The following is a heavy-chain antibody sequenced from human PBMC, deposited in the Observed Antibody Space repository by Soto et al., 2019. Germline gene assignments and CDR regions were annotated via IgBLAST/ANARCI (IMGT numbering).Heavy chain of an antibody. CDR2: IYHDGTT. V-gene: IGHV4-4*02. D-gene: IGHD1-1*01. CDR3: AGMGTTVSAFDY. J-gene: IGHJ4*02. CDR1: GDSIINNYW. Sequence: SETLSLTCTVSGDSIINNYWWNWVRQAPGKGLEWIGEIYHDGTTNYNPSLKSRVTISVDKSKNQLYLKLTSVTAADTAVYFCAGMGTTVSAFDYWGQGTQVTVSS.